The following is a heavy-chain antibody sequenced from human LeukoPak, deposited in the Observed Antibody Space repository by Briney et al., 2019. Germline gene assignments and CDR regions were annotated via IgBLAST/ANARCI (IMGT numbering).Heavy chain of an antibody. CDR3: VGNQDFWSGYHAFEY. J-gene: IGHJ4*02. Sequence: GGSLRLSCAASGLVFSPYTMGWVRHAPGKGLEWVSSSTPATDSTNYADSVQGRFTISRDNAKKTAYLQMNSLRVEDTAIYFCVGNQDFWSGYHAFEYWGQGILVTVSS. CDR1: GLVFSPYT. V-gene: IGHV3-21*01. CDR2: STPATDST. D-gene: IGHD3-3*01.